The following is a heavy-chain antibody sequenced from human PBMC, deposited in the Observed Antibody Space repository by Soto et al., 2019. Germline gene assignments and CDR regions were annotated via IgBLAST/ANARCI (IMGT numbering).Heavy chain of an antibody. J-gene: IGHJ4*02. CDR2: ISSKANSYAT. Sequence: EVQLVESGGGLVQPGGSLTLSCAASGFTFSGSAMHWVRQAAGKGLEWVARISSKANSYATTYAASVKGRFTISRDDSKSTTYLQLNSLKTEDTAVYYCSRPVYGSGWSGTDYWGQGTLVTVSS. D-gene: IGHD6-19*01. CDR3: SRPVYGSGWSGTDY. V-gene: IGHV3-73*01. CDR1: GFTFSGSA.